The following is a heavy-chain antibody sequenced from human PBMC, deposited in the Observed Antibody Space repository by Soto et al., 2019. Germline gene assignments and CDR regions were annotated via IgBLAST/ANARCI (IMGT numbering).Heavy chain of an antibody. CDR2: IYYSGST. J-gene: IGHJ3*02. CDR1: GGSISSYY. CDR3: ARDLLLGYGDRLAAFDI. D-gene: IGHD4-17*01. V-gene: IGHV4-59*01. Sequence: SETLSLTCTVSGGSISSYYWSWIRQPPGKGLEWIGYIYYSGSTNYNPSLKSRVTISVDTSKNQFSLKLSSVTAADTAVYYCARDLLLGYGDRLAAFDIWGQGTMVTVSS.